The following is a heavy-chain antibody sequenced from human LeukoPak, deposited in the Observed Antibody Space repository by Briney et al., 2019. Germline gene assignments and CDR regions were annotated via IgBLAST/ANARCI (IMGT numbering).Heavy chain of an antibody. J-gene: IGHJ6*03. D-gene: IGHD7-27*01. CDR3: ARDPSGYYYYMDV. Sequence: GGSLRLSCAASGLNFSRNWMTWVRQAQGKGLEWVANIKEDGSAKSYVNSVKGRFTISRDNAKNSLYLQMSSLRVEDTAVYYCARDPSGYYYYMDVWGKGTTVTVSS. CDR1: GLNFSRNW. V-gene: IGHV3-7*01. CDR2: IKEDGSAK.